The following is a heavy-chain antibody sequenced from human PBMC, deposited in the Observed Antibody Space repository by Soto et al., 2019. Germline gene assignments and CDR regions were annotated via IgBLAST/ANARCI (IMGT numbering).Heavy chain of an antibody. D-gene: IGHD3-22*01. V-gene: IGHV3-23*01. J-gene: IGHJ5*02. Sequence: GGSLRLSCAASGFTFSSYAMSWVRQAPGKGLEWVSAISGSGGSTYYADSVKGRFTISRDNSKNTLYLQMNSLRAEDTAVYYCAKDPPFEDYYDSSGYPNWFDPWGQGTLVTVS. CDR3: AKDPPFEDYYDSSGYPNWFDP. CDR1: GFTFSSYA. CDR2: ISGSGGST.